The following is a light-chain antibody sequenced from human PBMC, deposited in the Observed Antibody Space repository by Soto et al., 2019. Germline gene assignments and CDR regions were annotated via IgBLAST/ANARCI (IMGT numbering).Light chain of an antibody. J-gene: IGKJ2*01. CDR1: QSISMW. CDR2: KAS. V-gene: IGKV1-5*03. CDR3: LRFNVYPYT. Sequence: DIQMTQSPSTLPASVGDRVTITCRASQSISMWLAWYQQKPGKAPKLLIYKASDLQSGVPSRFSGSGSGTEFTLTISALQPDDFAVYYCLRFNVYPYTFGRGTKLEIK.